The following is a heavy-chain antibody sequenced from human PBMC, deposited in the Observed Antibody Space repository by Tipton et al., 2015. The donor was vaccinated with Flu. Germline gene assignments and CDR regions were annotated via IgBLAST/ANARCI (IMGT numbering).Heavy chain of an antibody. CDR3: ARDPSLGMPEYFDS. V-gene: IGHV4-38-2*02. CDR2: IHRSGST. CDR1: GDSIRNDYF. D-gene: IGHD2-2*01. Sequence: TLSLTCAVSGDSIRNDYFWGWIRQPPGKGLEWIATIHRSGSTKYNPSLKSRVTISADTSKNQFSLRLSSVTAADTAVYFCARDPSLGMPEYFDSWGQGTLITVSS. J-gene: IGHJ4*02.